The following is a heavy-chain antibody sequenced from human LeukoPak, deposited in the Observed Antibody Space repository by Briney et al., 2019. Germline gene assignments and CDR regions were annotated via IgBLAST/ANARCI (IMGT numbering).Heavy chain of an antibody. CDR2: IYYSGST. CDR1: GGSISSHY. V-gene: IGHV4-59*11. Sequence: PSETLSLTCTVSGGSISSHYWSWIRQPPGKGLEWIGYIYYSGSTNYNPSLKSRGTISVYTSKNQFSLKLCSVTAADTAVYYCARLLQGTVVTPLWFDPWGQGTLVTVSS. J-gene: IGHJ5*02. CDR3: ARLLQGTVVTPLWFDP. D-gene: IGHD4-23*01.